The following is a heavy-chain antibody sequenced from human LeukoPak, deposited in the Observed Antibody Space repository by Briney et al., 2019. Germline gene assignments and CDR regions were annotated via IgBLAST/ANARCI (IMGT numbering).Heavy chain of an antibody. CDR3: ASYDSSGFHPDY. CDR1: GGSISSYY. V-gene: IGHV4-59*08. Sequence: ASETLSLTCTVSGGSISSYYWNWIRQPPGKGLEWIGYMYYSGSTNHNPSLKSRVTITVDTSKKQFSLKLSSLTAADTAVYYCASYDSSGFHPDYWGQGTLVTVSS. CDR2: MYYSGST. J-gene: IGHJ4*02. D-gene: IGHD3-22*01.